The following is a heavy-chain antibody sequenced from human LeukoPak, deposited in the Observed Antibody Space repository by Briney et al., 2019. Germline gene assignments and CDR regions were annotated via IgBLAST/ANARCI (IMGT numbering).Heavy chain of an antibody. CDR3: ARGLIRGACDI. D-gene: IGHD3-16*01. Sequence: PSETLSLTCSVSGGSVSSGISYWSWIRQPPGEGLEWIAYISDSGGSDYNPSLRGRVTISLDTSKNQFSLRLTSVTAADTAVYYCARGLIRGACDIWGHGTMVTVSS. J-gene: IGHJ3*02. CDR1: GGSVSSGISY. V-gene: IGHV4-61*01. CDR2: ISDSGGS.